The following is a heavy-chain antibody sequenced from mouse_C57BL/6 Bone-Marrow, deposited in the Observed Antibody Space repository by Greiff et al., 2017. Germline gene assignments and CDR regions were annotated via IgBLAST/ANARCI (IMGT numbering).Heavy chain of an antibody. CDR1: GYTFTSYW. J-gene: IGHJ2*01. CDR2: IHPNSGST. V-gene: IGHV1-64*01. D-gene: IGHD2-2*01. Sequence: VQLQQPGAELVKPGASVKLSCKASGYTFTSYWMHWVKQRPGQGLEWIGMIHPNSGSTNYNEKFKSKATLTVDKSSSTAYMQLSSLTSVDSAVYYCAGERDLLWFVRGFDYWGQGTTLTVSS. CDR3: AGERDLLWFVRGFDY.